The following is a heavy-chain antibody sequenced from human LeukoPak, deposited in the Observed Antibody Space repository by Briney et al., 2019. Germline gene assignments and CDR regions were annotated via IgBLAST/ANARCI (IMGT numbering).Heavy chain of an antibody. D-gene: IGHD2-2*01. CDR2: IYYSGST. Sequence: PSETLSLTCTVSGGSISSSSYYWGWIRQPPGKGLEWIGSIYYSGSTYYNPSLKSRVTISVDTSKNQFSLKLSSVTAADTAVYYCASPNAFIPAARDYSDYWGQGTLVTVSS. V-gene: IGHV4-39*01. CDR1: GGSISSSSYY. J-gene: IGHJ4*02. CDR3: ASPNAFIPAARDYSDY.